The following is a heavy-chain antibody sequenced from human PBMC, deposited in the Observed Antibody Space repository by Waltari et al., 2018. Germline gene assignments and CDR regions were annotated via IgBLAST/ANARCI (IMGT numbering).Heavy chain of an antibody. Sequence: QVQLVESGGGVVQPGGSLRLSCAASGFTFSSYGMHWVRQAPGKGLEWVAFIRYDGSNKYYADSVKGRFTISRDNSKNTLYPQMNSLRAEDTAVYYCAKDSPSFSKDYWGQGTLVTVSS. CDR2: IRYDGSNK. V-gene: IGHV3-30*02. CDR1: GFTFSSYG. CDR3: AKDSPSFSKDY. J-gene: IGHJ4*02.